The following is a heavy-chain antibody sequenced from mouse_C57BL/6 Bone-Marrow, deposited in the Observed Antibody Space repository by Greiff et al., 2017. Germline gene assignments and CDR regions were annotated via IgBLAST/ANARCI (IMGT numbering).Heavy chain of an antibody. Sequence: DVKLQESGAELVRPGSSVKMSCKTSGYTFTSYGINWVKQRPGQGLEWIGYISIGNGYTEYNEKFKGKATLTSDTSSSTAYMQLSSLTSEDSAIYFCASPEGFAYWGQGTLVTVSA. CDR2: ISIGNGYT. CDR1: GYTFTSYG. J-gene: IGHJ3*01. CDR3: ASPEGFAY. V-gene: IGHV1-58*01.